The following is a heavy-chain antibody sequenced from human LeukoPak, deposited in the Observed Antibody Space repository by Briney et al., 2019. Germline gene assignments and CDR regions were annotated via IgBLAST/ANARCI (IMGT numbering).Heavy chain of an antibody. Sequence: PSETLSLTCAVYGGSFSGYYWSWIRQPPGKGLEWIGEINHSGSTNYNPSLKSRVTISVDTSKNQFSLQLSSVTAADTAVYYCARRIPRYYYDSSGLYYFDYWGQGTLVTVSS. V-gene: IGHV4-34*01. CDR1: GGSFSGYY. CDR3: ARRIPRYYYDSSGLYYFDY. CDR2: INHSGST. D-gene: IGHD3-22*01. J-gene: IGHJ4*02.